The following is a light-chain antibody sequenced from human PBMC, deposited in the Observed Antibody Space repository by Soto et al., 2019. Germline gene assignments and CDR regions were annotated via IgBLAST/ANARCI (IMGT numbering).Light chain of an antibody. CDR2: DAS. V-gene: IGKV3-11*01. J-gene: IGKJ4*01. Sequence: EIVLTQSPATLSLSPGERATLSCRASQSIGLAIAWYQHKPGQAPRLLIFDASQRATGIPARFRGSGSGTDFTLSISSLEPEDVAAYYCQKYNSAPLTFGGGTKVDIK. CDR3: QKYNSAPLT. CDR1: QSIGLA.